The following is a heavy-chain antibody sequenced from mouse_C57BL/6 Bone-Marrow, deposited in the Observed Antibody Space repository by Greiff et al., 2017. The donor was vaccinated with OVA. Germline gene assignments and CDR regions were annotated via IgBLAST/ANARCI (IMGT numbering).Heavy chain of an antibody. D-gene: IGHD2-12*01. Sequence: QVTLKVSGAELARPGASVKLSCKASGYTFTSYGISWVKQRTGQGLEWIGEIYPRSGNTYYNEKFKGKATLTADKSSSTAYMELRSLTSEDSAVYFCARLYAYWGQGTLVTVSA. J-gene: IGHJ3*01. CDR3: ARLYAY. CDR1: GYTFTSYG. V-gene: IGHV1-81*01. CDR2: IYPRSGNT.